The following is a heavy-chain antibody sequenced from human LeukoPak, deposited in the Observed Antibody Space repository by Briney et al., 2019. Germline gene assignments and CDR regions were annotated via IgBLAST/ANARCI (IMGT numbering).Heavy chain of an antibody. CDR2: ISSXSSYI. J-gene: IGHJ4*02. V-gene: IGHV3-21*01. CDR1: GFTFSSYA. Sequence: PGGSLRLSCAASGFTFSSYAMXXVRQAPGKGXXXXXSISSXSSYIYYXDSVXXRXTXSRXNAKNSLYLQMNSLRAEDTAVYYCARDAQVAAAGFDYWGQGTLVTVSS. CDR3: ARDAQVAAAGFDY. D-gene: IGHD6-13*01.